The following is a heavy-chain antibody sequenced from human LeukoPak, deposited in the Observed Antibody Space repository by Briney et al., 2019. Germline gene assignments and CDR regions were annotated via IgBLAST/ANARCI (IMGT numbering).Heavy chain of an antibody. J-gene: IGHJ4*02. V-gene: IGHV4-59*01. CDR1: GGSIGGYF. CDR2: IYSSGKT. CDR3: ARVRDYYYDNCGYYDY. D-gene: IGHD3-22*01. Sequence: PSETLSLTCTVSGGSIGGYFWTWIRQAPGKGLEWIGHIYSSGKTNYDPSLKNRVSISVDTSKNQISLKLTSVTSADTAKYYCARVRDYYYDNCGYYDYWGQGTLVTVSS.